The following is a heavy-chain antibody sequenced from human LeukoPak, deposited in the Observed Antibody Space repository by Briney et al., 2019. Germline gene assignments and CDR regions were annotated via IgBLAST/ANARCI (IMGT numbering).Heavy chain of an antibody. V-gene: IGHV3-7*05. CDR2: IKKDGSEK. D-gene: IGHD6-19*01. J-gene: IGHJ4*02. CDR1: GFTFSGYW. CDR3: VTDVSGSLGD. Sequence: GGSLRLSCAASGFTFSGYWMNWVRQAPGKGLEWVANIKKDGSEKHYIDSVKGRFTISRDNAKNSLYLQMSSLRPEDTALYHCVTDVSGSLGDWGQGALVTVSS.